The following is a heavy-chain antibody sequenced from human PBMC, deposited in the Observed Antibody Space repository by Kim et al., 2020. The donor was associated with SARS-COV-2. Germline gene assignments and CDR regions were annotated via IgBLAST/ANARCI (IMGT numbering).Heavy chain of an antibody. V-gene: IGHV3-53*01. J-gene: IGHJ4*02. CDR2: IYSGGSK. Sequence: GGSLRLSCAASGFSISNTYMSWVRQAPGKGLEWVSVIYSGGSKYYTDSVTGRFTISRDGSKNTLYLQMNSLRAEDTAMYYCAREEGGELPTFDYWGQGTL. CDR1: GFSISNTY. CDR3: AREEGGELPTFDY. D-gene: IGHD1-26*01.